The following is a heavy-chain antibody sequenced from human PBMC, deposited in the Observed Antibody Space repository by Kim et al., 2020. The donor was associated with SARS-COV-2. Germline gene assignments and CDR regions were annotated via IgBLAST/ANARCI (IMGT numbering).Heavy chain of an antibody. V-gene: IGHV3-64D*06. D-gene: IGHD3-3*01. CDR3: VKGARITIFGVVIILGLDY. J-gene: IGHJ4*02. Sequence: GRFTISRDNSKNTLYLQMSSRRAEDTAVYYCVKGARITIFGVVIILGLDYWGQGTLVTVSS.